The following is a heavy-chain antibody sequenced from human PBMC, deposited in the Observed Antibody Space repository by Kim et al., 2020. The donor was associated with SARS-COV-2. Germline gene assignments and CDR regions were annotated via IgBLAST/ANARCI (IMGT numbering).Heavy chain of an antibody. V-gene: IGHV4-59*13. CDR3: ARGRGWLPAS. D-gene: IGHD3-22*01. Sequence: SETLSLICTVSDGSINNYYWSWIRQPPGKGLEWIGNIHNSGTTTYKPSLMSRVTMSLDTSNNQFSLKLSSVTAADTAVYYCARGRGWLPASWGQGTLVTVSS. CDR1: DGSINNYY. J-gene: IGHJ5*02. CDR2: IHNSGTT.